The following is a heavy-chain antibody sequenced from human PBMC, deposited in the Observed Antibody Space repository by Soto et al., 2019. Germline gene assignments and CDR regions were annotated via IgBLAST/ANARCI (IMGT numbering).Heavy chain of an antibody. J-gene: IGHJ4*02. Sequence: GGSLRLSCAASGFTFSSYAMSWVRQAPGKGLEWVSAISGSGGSTYYADSVKGRFTISRDNAKNSLYLQMNSLRAEDTAVYYCARVFMVRGVITYYFDYWGQGTLVTVSS. CDR3: ARVFMVRGVITYYFDY. CDR1: GFTFSSYA. CDR2: ISGSGGST. D-gene: IGHD3-10*01. V-gene: IGHV3-23*01.